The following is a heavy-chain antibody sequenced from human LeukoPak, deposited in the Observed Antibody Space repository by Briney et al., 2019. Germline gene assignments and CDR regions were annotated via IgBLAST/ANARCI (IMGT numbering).Heavy chain of an antibody. Sequence: SETLSLTCTVSGGSISSYYWSWIRQPPGKGLEWIGYIYYSGSTNYNPSLKSRVTISVDTSKNQFSLKLSSVTAADTAVYYCARSGYCGGDCYSPGALDYWGQGTLVTVSS. J-gene: IGHJ4*02. CDR1: GGSISSYY. CDR3: ARSGYCGGDCYSPGALDY. D-gene: IGHD2-21*02. CDR2: IYYSGST. V-gene: IGHV4-59*01.